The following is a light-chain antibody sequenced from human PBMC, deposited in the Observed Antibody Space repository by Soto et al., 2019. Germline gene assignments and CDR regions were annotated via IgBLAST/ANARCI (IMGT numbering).Light chain of an antibody. Sequence: QSALTQPAYVSGSPGQSITIACAGTRNDIGLYNYVAWYHQPPGEAPKLLIYEVTNRPSGISHRFSGAKAGNTASLTISGRQGEDECDYYCSSYTNTARLAVFGGGTKLTVL. J-gene: IGLJ3*02. CDR1: RNDIGLYNY. CDR2: EVT. V-gene: IGLV2-14*01. CDR3: SSYTNTARLAV.